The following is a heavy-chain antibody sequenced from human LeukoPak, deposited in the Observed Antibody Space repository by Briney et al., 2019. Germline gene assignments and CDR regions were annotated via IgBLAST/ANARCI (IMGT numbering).Heavy chain of an antibody. V-gene: IGHV3-23*01. CDR2: ISGSGGST. CDR3: AKSWYLIYHFDY. Sequence: GGSLRLSCAASGFTFSSYAMRWVRQAPGKGLEWVSAISGSGGSTYYADSVKGRFTISRDNSKNTLYLQMNSLRAEDTAVYYCAKSWYLIYHFDYWGQGTLVTVSS. J-gene: IGHJ4*02. CDR1: GFTFSSYA. D-gene: IGHD2-2*02.